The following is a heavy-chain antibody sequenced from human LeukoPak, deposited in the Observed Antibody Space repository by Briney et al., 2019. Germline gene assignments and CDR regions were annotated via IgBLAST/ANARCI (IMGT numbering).Heavy chain of an antibody. V-gene: IGHV3-21*01. CDR3: AGSRGKRITMFRVFDH. D-gene: IGHD3-10*01. Sequence: GGSLRLSCVVSGLTFSSASMAWVRQAPGKGLEWVSSISSTSEYIIQKDSLKGRFTISRDNAKNSVFLQMNSLRAEDTAVYYCAGSRGKRITMFRVFDHWGQGTLVTVSS. J-gene: IGHJ4*02. CDR1: GLTFSSAS. CDR2: ISSTSEYI.